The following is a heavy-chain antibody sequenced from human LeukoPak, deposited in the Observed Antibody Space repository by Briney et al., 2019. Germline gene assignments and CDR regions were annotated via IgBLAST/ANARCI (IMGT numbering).Heavy chain of an antibody. Sequence: GESLKFSCKGSGYSFNSYWIGWVRQMPGKGLKWMGIIYPGDSDARYSPSFQGQVTISADKSISTAYLQWSSLKASDTAMYYCARRRDLYSGSYYPFDYWGQGTLVTVSS. J-gene: IGHJ4*02. CDR3: ARRRDLYSGSYYPFDY. V-gene: IGHV5-51*01. CDR2: IYPGDSDA. CDR1: GYSFNSYW. D-gene: IGHD1-26*01.